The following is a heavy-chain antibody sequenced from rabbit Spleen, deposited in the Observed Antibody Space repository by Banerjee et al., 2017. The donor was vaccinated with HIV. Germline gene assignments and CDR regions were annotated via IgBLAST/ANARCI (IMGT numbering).Heavy chain of an antibody. D-gene: IGHD1-1*01. CDR2: INAYTAKP. CDR3: ARDLVGVIGWNFYL. V-gene: IGHV1S45*01. CDR1: GFDFSSYY. J-gene: IGHJ6*01. Sequence: QEQLVESGGGLVQPGGSLTLSCKASGFDFSSYYMNWVRQAPGKGLQWIACINAYTAKPVYATWAKGRFTISRTSSTTVTLRMTSLTAADRAAYFCARDLVGVIGWNFYLWGQGTLVTVS.